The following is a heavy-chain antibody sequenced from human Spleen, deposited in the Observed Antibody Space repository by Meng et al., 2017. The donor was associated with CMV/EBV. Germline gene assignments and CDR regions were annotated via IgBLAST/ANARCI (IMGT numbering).Heavy chain of an antibody. CDR3: AKVLPEWELLGAFDI. CDR2: ISGSGGST. V-gene: IGHV3-23*01. J-gene: IGHJ3*02. Sequence: GESLKISCAASGFTFSSYWMHWVRQAPGKGLVWVSAISGSGGSTYYADSVKGRFTISRDNSKNTLYLQMNSLRAEDTAVYYCAKVLPEWELLGAFDIWGQGTMVTVSS. CDR1: GFTFSSYW. D-gene: IGHD1-26*01.